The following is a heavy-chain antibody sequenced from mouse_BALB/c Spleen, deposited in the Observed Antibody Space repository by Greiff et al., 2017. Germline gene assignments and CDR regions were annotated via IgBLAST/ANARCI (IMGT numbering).Heavy chain of an antibody. Sequence: EVKLMESGGGLVQPGGSLKLSCAASGFTFSSYTMSWVRQTPEKRLEWVAYISNGGGSTYYPDTVKGRFTISRDNAKNTLYLQMSSLKSEDTAMYYCARGSYGSSSYYFDYWGQGTTLTVSS. D-gene: IGHD1-1*01. J-gene: IGHJ2*01. CDR1: GFTFSSYT. V-gene: IGHV5-12-2*01. CDR2: ISNGGGST. CDR3: ARGSYGSSSYYFDY.